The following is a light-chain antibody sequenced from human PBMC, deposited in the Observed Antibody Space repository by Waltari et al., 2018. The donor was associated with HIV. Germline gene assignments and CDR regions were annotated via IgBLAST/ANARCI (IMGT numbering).Light chain of an antibody. J-gene: IGLJ3*02. V-gene: IGLV1-44*01. CDR3: AAWDDSLNGPV. Sequence: QSVLTQPPSASGTPGQRVTISCSGRSSNLGSNPVHWYQQLPGTAPKLLIYSNHHRPSGVPDRFSGSKSGTSASLAISGLQSEDEADYYCAAWDDSLNGPVFGGGTKLTVL. CDR1: SSNLGSNP. CDR2: SNH.